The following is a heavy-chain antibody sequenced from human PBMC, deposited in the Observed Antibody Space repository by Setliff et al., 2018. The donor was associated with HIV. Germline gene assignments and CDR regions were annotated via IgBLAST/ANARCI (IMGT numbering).Heavy chain of an antibody. D-gene: IGHD6-25*01. Sequence: LRLSCAASGFTFSSYWMFWVRQAPGKGLEWVANINEDGSEKYYVDSVKGRFTISRDNAKNSLYLQMNSLRAEDTAVYYCTRDFRGRRDLDYWGQGTLVTVSS. CDR2: INEDGSEK. J-gene: IGHJ4*02. V-gene: IGHV3-7*01. CDR1: GFTFSSYW. CDR3: TRDFRGRRDLDY.